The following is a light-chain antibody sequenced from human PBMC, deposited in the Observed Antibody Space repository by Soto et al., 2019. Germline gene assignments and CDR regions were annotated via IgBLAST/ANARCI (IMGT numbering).Light chain of an antibody. CDR1: SSDVGGYNF. J-gene: IGLJ1*01. CDR3: SSYSSNNMLSYG. Sequence: QSALTQPASVSASPGQSITISCTGTSSDVGGYNFVSWYQQHPGKAPKLMIYEVRNRPSGVSNRFSGSKSGNTASLTISGLQAEDEADYYCSSYSSNNMLSYGFGTGTKLTVL. V-gene: IGLV2-14*01. CDR2: EVR.